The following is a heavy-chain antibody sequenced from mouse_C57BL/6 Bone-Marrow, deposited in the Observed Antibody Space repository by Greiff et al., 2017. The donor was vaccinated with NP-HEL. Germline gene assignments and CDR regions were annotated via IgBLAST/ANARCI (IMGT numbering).Heavy chain of an antibody. CDR2: IYPGSGNT. CDR3: ARRDYYDYFYYAMDY. J-gene: IGHJ4*01. D-gene: IGHD2-4*01. Sequence: QVQLQQSGAELVRPGASVKLSCKASGYTFTDYYINWVKQRPGQGLEWIARIYPGSGNTYYNEKFKGKATLTAEKSSSTAYMQLSSLTSEDSAVYFCARRDYYDYFYYAMDYWGQGTSVTVSS. CDR1: GYTFTDYY. V-gene: IGHV1-76*01.